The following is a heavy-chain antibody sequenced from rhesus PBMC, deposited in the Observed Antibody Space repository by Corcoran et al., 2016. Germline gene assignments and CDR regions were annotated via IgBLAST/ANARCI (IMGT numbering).Heavy chain of an antibody. Sequence: QLQLQESGPGLVKPSEPLSLNSAVSVGSISANGWTWFVQPPAKGLEWIGRMSGISGSTSYNPSLKSRLTISTDAAKNQFSLKLSAGTASDTAVYYCALPGNNGAFDYWGQGVLGTVSS. V-gene: IGHV4-147*01. CDR3: ALPGNNGAFDY. CDR2: MSGISGST. CDR1: VGSISANG. J-gene: IGHJ4*01. D-gene: IGHD1-20*01.